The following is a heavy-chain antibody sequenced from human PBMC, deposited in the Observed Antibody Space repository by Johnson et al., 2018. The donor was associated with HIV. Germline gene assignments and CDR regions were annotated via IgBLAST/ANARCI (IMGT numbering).Heavy chain of an antibody. V-gene: IGHV3-30*03. D-gene: IGHD3-10*01. CDR2: ISYDGSNK. CDR1: GFTFSTYG. J-gene: IGHJ3*02. CDR3: ARDLLSSHLYAFDI. Sequence: QVQLVESGGGLVKPGGSLRLSCAASGFTFSTYGIHWVRQAPGKGLEWVALISYDGSNKHYADSVKGRFTISRDNSKNTLYLQMNSLRAEDTAVYYCARDLLSSHLYAFDIWGQGTMVTVSS.